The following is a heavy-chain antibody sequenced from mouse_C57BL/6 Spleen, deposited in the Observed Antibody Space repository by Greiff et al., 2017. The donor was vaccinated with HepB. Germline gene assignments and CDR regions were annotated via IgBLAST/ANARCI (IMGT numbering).Heavy chain of an antibody. CDR1: GYTFTNYW. V-gene: IGHV1-63*01. Sequence: QVQLKQSGAELVRPGTSVKMSCKASGYTFTNYWIGWAKQRPGHGLEWIGDIYPGGGYTNYNEKFKGKATLTADKSSSTAYMQFSSLTSEDSAIYYCARNSNWDGFDYWGQGTTLTVSS. J-gene: IGHJ2*01. D-gene: IGHD4-1*01. CDR3: ARNSNWDGFDY. CDR2: IYPGGGYT.